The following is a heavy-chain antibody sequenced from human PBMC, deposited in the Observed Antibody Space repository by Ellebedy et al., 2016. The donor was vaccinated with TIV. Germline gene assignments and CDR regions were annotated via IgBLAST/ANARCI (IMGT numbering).Heavy chain of an antibody. J-gene: IGHJ4*02. V-gene: IGHV3-33*08. CDR3: ARDRSRDGYRLWGFDF. CDR2: IWYDGSNK. CDR1: GFTFSDYY. Sequence: GESLKISCAGSGFTFSDYYMSWIRQAPGKGLEWVAVIWYDGSNKYYTDSVKGRFTISRDKSKNTVYLQMNSLRAEDTAVYYCARDRSRDGYRLWGFDFWGQGTLVTVSS. D-gene: IGHD5-24*01.